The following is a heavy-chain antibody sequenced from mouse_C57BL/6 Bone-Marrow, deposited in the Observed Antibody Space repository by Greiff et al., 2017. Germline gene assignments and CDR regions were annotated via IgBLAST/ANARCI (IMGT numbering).Heavy chain of an antibody. CDR3: ARCTMITDFDV. CDR1: GFTFSDYG. V-gene: IGHV5-17*01. Sequence: EVKVEESGGGLVKPGGSLKLSCAASGFTFSDYGMHWVRQAPEKGLEWVAYISSGSSTIYYADTVKGRFTISRDNAKNTLFLQMTSLRSEDTAMYYCARCTMITDFDVWGTGTTVTVSS. CDR2: ISSGSSTI. D-gene: IGHD2-4*01. J-gene: IGHJ1*03.